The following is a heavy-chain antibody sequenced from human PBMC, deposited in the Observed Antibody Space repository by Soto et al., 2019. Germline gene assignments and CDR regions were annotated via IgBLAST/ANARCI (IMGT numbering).Heavy chain of an antibody. D-gene: IGHD5-12*01. CDR2: IYYSGST. Sequence: SETLSLTCTVSGGSISSYYWSWIRQPPGKGLEWIGYIYYSGSTNYNPSLKSRVTISVDTSKNQFSLKLSSVTAADTAVYYCARGGSGYDPFRPVRQEWFDPWGQGTLVTVSS. J-gene: IGHJ5*02. CDR1: GGSISSYY. V-gene: IGHV4-59*01. CDR3: ARGGSGYDPFRPVRQEWFDP.